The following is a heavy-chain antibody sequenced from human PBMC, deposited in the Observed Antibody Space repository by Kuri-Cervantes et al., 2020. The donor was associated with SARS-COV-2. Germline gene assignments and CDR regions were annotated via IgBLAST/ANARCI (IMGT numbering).Heavy chain of an antibody. Sequence: SETRSLTCAVSGGSISSGGYSWSWIRQPPGKGLEWIGYIYHSGSTNYNPSLKSRVTISVDTSKNQFSLKLSSVTAADTAVYYCARGQREYNWNFDYWGQGTLVTVSS. D-gene: IGHD1-1*01. CDR3: ARGQREYNWNFDY. V-gene: IGHV4-30-2*01. CDR2: IYHSGST. J-gene: IGHJ4*02. CDR1: GGSISSGGYS.